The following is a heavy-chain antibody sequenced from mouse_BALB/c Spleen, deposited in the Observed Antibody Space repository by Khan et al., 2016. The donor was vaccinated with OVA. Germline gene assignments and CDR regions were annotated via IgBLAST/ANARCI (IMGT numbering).Heavy chain of an antibody. CDR1: GFTFSNFG. CDR3: ARDGYYYCDF. V-gene: IGHV5-17*02. Sequence: VQLKESGGGLVQPGGSRKLSCAASGFTFSNFGMHWVRQAPEKGLEWVAYINSGSTTVYYADTVKGRFTVSRDNHKNTLLLQMTSLRSEDTAKYYCARDGYYYCDFWGQGTTLTGSS. D-gene: IGHD2-3*01. CDR2: INSGSTTV. J-gene: IGHJ2*01.